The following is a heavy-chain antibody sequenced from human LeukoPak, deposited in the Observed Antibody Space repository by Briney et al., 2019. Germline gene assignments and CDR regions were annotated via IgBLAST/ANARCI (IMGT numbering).Heavy chain of an antibody. CDR2: ISSSSSTI. V-gene: IGHV3-48*01. D-gene: IGHD5-18*01. J-gene: IGHJ4*02. CDR3: ARAIQLWFVDF. Sequence: GGSLRLSCVASGFTFSSYSMSWVRQAPGKGLEWVSYISSSSSTIYYADSVKGRSTISRDNAKNSLYLQMNSLRADDTAIYYCARAIQLWFVDFWGQGTLVTVSS. CDR1: GFTFSSYS.